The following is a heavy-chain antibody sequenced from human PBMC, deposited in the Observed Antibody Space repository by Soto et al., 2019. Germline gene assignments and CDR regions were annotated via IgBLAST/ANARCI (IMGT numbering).Heavy chain of an antibody. CDR2: INQDGSEK. Sequence: EVQLVESGGGLVQPGGSLRLSCVASGFTFTSYWMTWARQAPGKGLEWLAKINQDGSEKNYVASVWGRFTISRDNAKNSLFLQMTSLRTKDTAVYVCSRLLRGAPGGRQWGQGTRVTVSS. J-gene: IGHJ4*02. D-gene: IGHD2-15*01. CDR3: SRLLRGAPGGRQ. CDR1: GFTFTSYW. V-gene: IGHV3-7*03.